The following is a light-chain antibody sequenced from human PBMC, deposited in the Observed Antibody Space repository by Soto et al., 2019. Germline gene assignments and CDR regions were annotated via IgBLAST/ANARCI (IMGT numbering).Light chain of an antibody. Sequence: QSVLSQPASVYGSPGQSITISCTGTSSDVGGYDFVSWYQHPPGKAPKLIIFEVNDRPSGVSDRFSGSKSGNTASLTISGLRAEDEADYYCSSYTSTSTPCVFGTGTKVTVL. CDR1: SSDVGGYDF. J-gene: IGLJ1*01. CDR3: SSYTSTSTPCV. V-gene: IGLV2-14*01. CDR2: EVN.